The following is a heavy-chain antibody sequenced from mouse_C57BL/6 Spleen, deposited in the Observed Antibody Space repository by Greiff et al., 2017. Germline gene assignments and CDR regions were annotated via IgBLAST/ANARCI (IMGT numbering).Heavy chain of an antibody. CDR3: TRRGGLRRGAWFAY. CDR2: IDPETGGT. CDR1: GYTFTDYE. V-gene: IGHV1-15*01. J-gene: IGHJ3*01. Sequence: QVQLQQSGAELVRPGASVTLSCKASGYTFTDYEMHWVKQTPVHGLEWIGAIDPETGGTAYNQKFKGKAILTADKSSSTAYMELRSLTSEDSAVYYFTRRGGLRRGAWFAYWGQGTLVTVSA. D-gene: IGHD2-4*01.